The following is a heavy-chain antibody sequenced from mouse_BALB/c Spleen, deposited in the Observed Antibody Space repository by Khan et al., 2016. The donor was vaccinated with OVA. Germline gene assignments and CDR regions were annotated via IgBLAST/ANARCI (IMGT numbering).Heavy chain of an antibody. CDR1: GYTFTDYA. V-gene: IGHV1S137*01. D-gene: IGHD2-3*01. Sequence: QVQLQQSGPELVRPGVSVKISCKGSGYTFTDYAMHWVKQSHAKSLEWIGLISTYSGNTNYNQKFKGKATMTVDKSSSTAYMELARLTSADSAIYYCARPAYDGYYDYWGQGTTLTVSS. CDR2: ISTYSGNT. J-gene: IGHJ2*01. CDR3: ARPAYDGYYDY.